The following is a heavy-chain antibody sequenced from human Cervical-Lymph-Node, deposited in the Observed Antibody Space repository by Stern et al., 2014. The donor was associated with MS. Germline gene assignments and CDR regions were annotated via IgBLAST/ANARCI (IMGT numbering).Heavy chain of an antibody. J-gene: IGHJ4*02. CDR2: IDYSGTI. D-gene: IGHD1-1*01. CDR1: GGSIRRSSYY. CDR3: ARRYGTGLDY. V-gene: IGHV4-39*01. Sequence: VQLVESGPGLVKPSETLSLTCTVSGGSIRRSSYYWGWVRQPPGKGLRVIASIDYSGTINYSPYLKSRVSMSADTSNNQFSLSLNSVTVADTAVYYCARRYGTGLDYWGQGTLVTVSS.